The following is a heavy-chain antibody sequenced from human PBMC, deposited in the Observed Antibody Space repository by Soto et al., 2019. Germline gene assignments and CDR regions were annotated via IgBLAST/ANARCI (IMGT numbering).Heavy chain of an antibody. CDR1: GFTVSSNY. Sequence: GGSLRLSCAASGFTVSSNYMSWVRQAPGKGLEWVSVIYSGGSTYYADSVKGRFTISRDNSKNTLYLQMNSLRAEDTAVYYCARSSDSWYYYYYGMDVWGQGTTVTVSS. D-gene: IGHD6-13*01. V-gene: IGHV3-66*01. CDR2: IYSGGST. CDR3: ARSSDSWYYYYYGMDV. J-gene: IGHJ6*02.